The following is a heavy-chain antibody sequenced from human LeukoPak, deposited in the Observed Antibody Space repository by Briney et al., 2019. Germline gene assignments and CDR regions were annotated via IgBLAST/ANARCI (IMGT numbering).Heavy chain of an antibody. CDR1: GFTFSSYS. D-gene: IGHD5-18*01. CDR2: ISSSSSTI. V-gene: IGHV3-48*04. Sequence: GGSLRLSCAASGFTFSSYSINWVRQAPGKGLEWVSYISSSSSTIYYADSVKGRFTISRDNAKNSLYLQMNSLRAEDTAVYYCARARKDSYGYSYWGQGTMVTVSS. CDR3: ARARKDSYGYSY. J-gene: IGHJ4*02.